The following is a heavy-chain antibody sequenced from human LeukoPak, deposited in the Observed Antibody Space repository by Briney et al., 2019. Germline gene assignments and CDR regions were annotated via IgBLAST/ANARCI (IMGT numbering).Heavy chain of an antibody. D-gene: IGHD2-2*01. CDR1: GGSISGSY. Sequence: SETLSLTCTVSGGSISGSYWNWVRQPAEKGLEWIGRIYTSGSTNYNPSLKSRVTMSVDTSKNQFSLKLSSVTAADTAMYYCARDALYCSSSSCYRYWYFDLWGRGTLVTVSS. CDR3: ARDALYCSSSSCYRYWYFDL. J-gene: IGHJ2*01. V-gene: IGHV4-4*07. CDR2: IYTSGST.